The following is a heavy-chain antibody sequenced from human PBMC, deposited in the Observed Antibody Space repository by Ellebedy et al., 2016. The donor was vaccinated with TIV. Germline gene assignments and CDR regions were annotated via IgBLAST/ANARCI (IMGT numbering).Heavy chain of an antibody. CDR2: ISAYNGNT. CDR1: GYSFTSYW. Sequence: GESLKISCKGSGYSFTSYWIGWVRQAPGQGLEWMGWISAYNGNTNYAQKLQGRVTMTTDTSTSTAYMELRSLRSDDTAVYYCARGRLGLLWFGEFDGHFDYWGQGTLVTVSS. J-gene: IGHJ4*02. CDR3: ARGRLGLLWFGEFDGHFDY. D-gene: IGHD3-10*01. V-gene: IGHV1-18*04.